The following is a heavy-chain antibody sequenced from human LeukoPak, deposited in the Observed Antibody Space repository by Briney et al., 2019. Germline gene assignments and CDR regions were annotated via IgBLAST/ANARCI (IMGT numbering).Heavy chain of an antibody. Sequence: SETLSPTCTVSGGSISSYYWSWIRQPPGKGLEWIGYIYYSGSTNYNPSLKSRVTISVDTSKNQFSLKLSSVTAADTAVYYCVHGYNPSTHDYWGQGTLVTVSS. V-gene: IGHV4-59*01. D-gene: IGHD5-24*01. CDR1: GGSISSYY. J-gene: IGHJ4*02. CDR3: VHGYNPSTHDY. CDR2: IYYSGST.